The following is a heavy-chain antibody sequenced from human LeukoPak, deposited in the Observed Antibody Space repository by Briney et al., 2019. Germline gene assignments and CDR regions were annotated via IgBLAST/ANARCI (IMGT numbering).Heavy chain of an antibody. V-gene: IGHV6-1*01. Sequence: SQTLSLTCAISGDSVSNNSAAWNWVRQSPSRGLEWLGRTYYRSKWYNDYAVSVKSRINITPDTSKNQFSLQLNSVTPEDTAVYYCARDYYCSSVSCSFDYWGQGTLVTVSS. J-gene: IGHJ4*02. CDR3: ARDYYCSSVSCSFDY. D-gene: IGHD2-2*01. CDR2: TYYRSKWYN. CDR1: GDSVSNNSAA.